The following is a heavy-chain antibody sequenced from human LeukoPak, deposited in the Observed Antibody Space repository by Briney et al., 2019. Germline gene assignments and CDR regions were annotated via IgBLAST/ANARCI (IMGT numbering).Heavy chain of an antibody. D-gene: IGHD6-6*01. CDR1: GYTFTGYY. Sequence: ASVKVSCKASGYTFTGYYMHWVRQAPGQGLEWMGRINPNSGGTNYAQKFQGRVTMTRDTSTSTAYMELSRLRSDDTAVYYCARVSIAARPLPGYWGQGTLVTVSS. CDR3: ARVSIAARPLPGY. J-gene: IGHJ4*02. CDR2: INPNSGGT. V-gene: IGHV1-2*06.